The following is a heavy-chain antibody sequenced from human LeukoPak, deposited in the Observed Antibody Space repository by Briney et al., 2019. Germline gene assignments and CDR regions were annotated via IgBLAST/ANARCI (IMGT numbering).Heavy chain of an antibody. J-gene: IGHJ4*02. CDR1: GFTFSSYA. CDR2: ISGSGGST. D-gene: IGHD2/OR15-2a*01. Sequence: GGSLRLSCAASGFTFSSYAMSWVRQAPGKGLGWVSAISGSGGSTYYADSVKGRFTISRDNSKNTLYLQMNSLRAEDTAVYYCAITNMPTTYFKGYWGQGTLVTVSS. V-gene: IGHV3-23*01. CDR3: AITNMPTTYFKGY.